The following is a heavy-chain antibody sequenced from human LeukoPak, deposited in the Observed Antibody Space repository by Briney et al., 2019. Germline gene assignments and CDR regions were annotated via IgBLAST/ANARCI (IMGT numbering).Heavy chain of an antibody. CDR3: VRDKGPRWEDY. CDR2: INPNGGGT. Sequence: ASVKVSCKASGYIFSDYYMHWVRQAPGQGLEWMGWINPNGGGTNYAQKFQGRVTMTRDRSISTVHMDLSRLTYDDTAVYYCVRDKGPRWEDYWGQGTLVTVSS. V-gene: IGHV1-2*02. J-gene: IGHJ4*02. D-gene: IGHD1-26*01. CDR1: GYIFSDYY.